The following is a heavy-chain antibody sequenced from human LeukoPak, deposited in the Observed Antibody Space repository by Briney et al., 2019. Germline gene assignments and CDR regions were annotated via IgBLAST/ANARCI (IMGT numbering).Heavy chain of an antibody. CDR1: GGSISSGYYY. CDR2: IYSSGPT. V-gene: IGHV4-61*02. Sequence: PSQTLSLTCNVSGGSISSGYYYWSWIRQPAGKGLEWIGRIYSSGPTNYNPSLKSRVTISGDTSKNQFSLKLTSVTAADTAVYYCARGYCAGGVCNPLDYWGQGTLVTVSS. CDR3: ARGYCAGGVCNPLDY. D-gene: IGHD2-8*02. J-gene: IGHJ4*02.